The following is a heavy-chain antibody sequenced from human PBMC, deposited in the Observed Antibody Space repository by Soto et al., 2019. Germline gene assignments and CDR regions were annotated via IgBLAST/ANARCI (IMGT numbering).Heavy chain of an antibody. V-gene: IGHV3-13*01. CDR2: IGTAGDT. D-gene: IGHD6-13*01. Sequence: GGSLRLSCAASGFTFSNFDIHWVRQATGKGLEWVSKIGTAGDTYYPGSVKGRFSISRDGAGNSLYLQMNSLTVGDTAVYYCARASGSSSWFSFDIWGQGTMVTVSS. J-gene: IGHJ3*02. CDR3: ARASGSSSWFSFDI. CDR1: GFTFSNFD.